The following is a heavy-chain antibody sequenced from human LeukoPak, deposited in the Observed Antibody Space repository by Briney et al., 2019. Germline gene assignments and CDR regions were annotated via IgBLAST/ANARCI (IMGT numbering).Heavy chain of an antibody. J-gene: IGHJ5*02. CDR3: ARAPLSGSYLINWFDP. CDR2: ISTSSSYI. V-gene: IGHV3-21*01. Sequence: GGSLRLSCAASGFTFSAYSMNWVRQAPGKGLEWVSSISTSSSYIYYVDSVKGRFTISRDNARNSLYLQMNSLRAEATAVYYCARAPLSGSYLINWFDPWGQGTLVTVSS. D-gene: IGHD1-26*01. CDR1: GFTFSAYS.